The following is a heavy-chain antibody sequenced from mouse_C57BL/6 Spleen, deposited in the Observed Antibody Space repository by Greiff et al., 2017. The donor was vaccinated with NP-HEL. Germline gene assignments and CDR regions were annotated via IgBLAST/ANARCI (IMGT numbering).Heavy chain of an antibody. CDR2: ISNGGSYT. J-gene: IGHJ3*01. CDR1: GFTFSSYG. D-gene: IGHD2-4*01. V-gene: IGHV5-6*01. CDR3: ASHADDYEDWFAY. Sequence: EVKLQESGGDLVKPGGSLKLSCAASGFTFSSYGMSWVRQTPDKRLEWVATISNGGSYTYYPDSVKGRFTISRDNAKNTLYLQMSSLKSEDKAMYYCASHADDYEDWFAYWGQGTLVTVSA.